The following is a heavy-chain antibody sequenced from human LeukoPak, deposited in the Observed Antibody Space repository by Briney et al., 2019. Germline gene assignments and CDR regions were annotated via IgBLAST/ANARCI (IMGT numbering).Heavy chain of an antibody. CDR3: ARTEVLDDILTGFRFWFDP. D-gene: IGHD3-9*01. V-gene: IGHV4-59*01. CDR2: IYYSGST. J-gene: IGHJ5*02. Sequence: SETLSLTCTVFGGSISSYYWSWIRQPPAKGLEWIGYIYYSGSTNYNPSLKSRVTISVDTSKNQFSLKLSSVTAADTAVYYCARTEVLDDILTGFRFWFDPWGQGTLVTVSS. CDR1: GGSISSYY.